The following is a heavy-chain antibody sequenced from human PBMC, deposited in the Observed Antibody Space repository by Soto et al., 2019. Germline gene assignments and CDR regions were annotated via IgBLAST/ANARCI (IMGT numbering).Heavy chain of an antibody. D-gene: IGHD3-3*01. Sequence: GGSLRLSCAASGFTLSIYSMNWFRQAPGKGLEWVSFITSSSSTIYYADSVKGRFTISRDNAKNSLYLQMNSLRDEDTAVYYCARDSKTWSGYPIDSWGQGTLVTVSS. CDR1: GFTLSIYS. J-gene: IGHJ4*02. CDR2: ITSSSSTI. V-gene: IGHV3-48*02. CDR3: ARDSKTWSGYPIDS.